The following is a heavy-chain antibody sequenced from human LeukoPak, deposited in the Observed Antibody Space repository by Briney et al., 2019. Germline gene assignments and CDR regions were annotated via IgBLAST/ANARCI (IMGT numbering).Heavy chain of an antibody. J-gene: IGHJ4*02. V-gene: IGHV1-18*01. D-gene: IGHD6-13*01. CDR1: GYTFTSYG. CDR3: ASMEAAAGTGRY. CDR2: ISTYNGNT. Sequence: ASVKVSCKASGYTFTSYGISWVRQAPGQGLEWMGWISTYNGNTNYAQKLQGRVTMTTDTSTSTAYMELRSLRSDDTAVYYCASMEAAAGTGRYWGQGTLVTVSS.